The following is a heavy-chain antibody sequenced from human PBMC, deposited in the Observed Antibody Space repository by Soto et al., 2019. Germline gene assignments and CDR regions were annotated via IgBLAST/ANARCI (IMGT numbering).Heavy chain of an antibody. CDR1: GGSISSYY. J-gene: IGHJ6*02. Sequence: SETLSLTCTVSGGSISSYYWSWIRQPPGKGLEWIGYIYYSGSTNYNPSLKSRVTISVDTSKNQFSLKLSSVTAADTAVYYCARDRGYCSGGSCYSPYYYYCGMDVWGQGTTVTVSS. D-gene: IGHD2-15*01. V-gene: IGHV4-59*01. CDR2: IYYSGST. CDR3: ARDRGYCSGGSCYSPYYYYCGMDV.